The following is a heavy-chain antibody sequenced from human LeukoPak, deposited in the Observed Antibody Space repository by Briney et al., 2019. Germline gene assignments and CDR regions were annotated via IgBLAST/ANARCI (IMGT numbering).Heavy chain of an antibody. CDR1: GYSFTSYW. CDR3: ARRISNIFDWFDS. CDR2: IFPRDSDT. Sequence: GESLKISCKGSGYSFTSYWIGWVRQMPGKGLEWMGFIFPRDSDTRYSPSFQGQVTFSVDASISTAYLQWSSLKASDTAINYCARRISNIFDWFDSWGQGTQVIVSS. V-gene: IGHV5-51*01. D-gene: IGHD3-3*01. J-gene: IGHJ5*01.